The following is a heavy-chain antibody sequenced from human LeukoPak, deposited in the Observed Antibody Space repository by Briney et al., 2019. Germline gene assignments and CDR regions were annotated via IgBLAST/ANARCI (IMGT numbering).Heavy chain of an antibody. D-gene: IGHD2-2*01. Sequence: SETLSLTCAVYGGSFSGYYWSWIRQPPGKGLEWIGEINHSGSTNYNPSLKSRVTISVDTSKNQFSLKLSSVTAADTAVYYCAWLGYCSSTSCYRDYWGQGTLVTVSS. V-gene: IGHV4-34*01. CDR3: AWLGYCSSTSCYRDY. J-gene: IGHJ4*02. CDR1: GGSFSGYY. CDR2: INHSGST.